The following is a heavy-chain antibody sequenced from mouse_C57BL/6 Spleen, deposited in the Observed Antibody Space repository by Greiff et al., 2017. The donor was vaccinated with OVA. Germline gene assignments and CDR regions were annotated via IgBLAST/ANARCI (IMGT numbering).Heavy chain of an antibody. D-gene: IGHD1-1*01. CDR2: ISYDGSN. V-gene: IGHV3-6*01. J-gene: IGHJ3*01. Sequence: EVQRVESGPGLVKPSQSLSLTCSVTGYSITSGYYWNLIRQLPGNKLEWMGYISYDGSNNYNPSLKNRISITLDTSKNPFFLKLNSVTTEDTATYYCARGLDYGSGYWFAYWGQGTLVTVSA. CDR3: ARGLDYGSGYWFAY. CDR1: GYSITSGYY.